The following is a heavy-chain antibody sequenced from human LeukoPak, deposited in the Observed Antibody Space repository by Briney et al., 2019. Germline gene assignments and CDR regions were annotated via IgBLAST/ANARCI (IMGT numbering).Heavy chain of an antibody. CDR1: GGSISSYY. CDR3: ARVRVTGEGNY. D-gene: IGHD7-27*01. Sequence: SETLSLTCTVSGGSISSYYWSWIRRPPGKGLEWIGYIYHSGSTYYNPSLKSRVTISVDTSKNQFSLKLSSVTAADTAVYYCARVRVTGEGNYWGQGTLVTVSS. V-gene: IGHV4-4*09. J-gene: IGHJ4*02. CDR2: IYHSGST.